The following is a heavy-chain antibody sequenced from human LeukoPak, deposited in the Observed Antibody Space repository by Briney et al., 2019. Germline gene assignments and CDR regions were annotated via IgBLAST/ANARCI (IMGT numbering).Heavy chain of an antibody. CDR1: GGSISSGDYY. V-gene: IGHV4-30-4*08. CDR3: ARVSLGGTYYDFWSGYGTHDAFDI. Sequence: SQTLSLTCTVSGGSISSGDYYWSWIRQPPGKGLEWIGYIYYSGSTYYNPSLKSRVTISVDTSKNQFSLKLSSVTAADTAVYYCARVSLGGTYYDFWSGYGTHDAFDIWGQGTMVTVSS. CDR2: IYYSGST. D-gene: IGHD3-3*01. J-gene: IGHJ3*02.